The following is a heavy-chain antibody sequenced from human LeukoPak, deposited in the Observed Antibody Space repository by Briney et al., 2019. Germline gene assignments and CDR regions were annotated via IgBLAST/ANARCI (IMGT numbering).Heavy chain of an antibody. Sequence: GESLRLSCAVSGFTFSSYAMHWVRQAPGKGLEWVAVISYDGSNKYYADSVKGRFTISRDNSKNTLYLQMNSLRAEDTAVYYCARRSGWEGYFDYWGQGTLVTVSS. CDR1: GFTFSSYA. J-gene: IGHJ4*02. V-gene: IGHV3-30-3*01. D-gene: IGHD6-19*01. CDR2: ISYDGSNK. CDR3: ARRSGWEGYFDY.